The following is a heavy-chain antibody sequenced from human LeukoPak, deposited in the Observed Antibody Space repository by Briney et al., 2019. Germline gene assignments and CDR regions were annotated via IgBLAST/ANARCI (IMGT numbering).Heavy chain of an antibody. V-gene: IGHV1-8*01. D-gene: IGHD2-21*02. CDR1: GYTFTSYD. Sequence: ASVKVSCKASGYTFTSYDINWVRQATGQGLEWMGWMNPNSGNTGYAQKFQGRVTMTRNTSISTAYMELNSLRAEDTAVYYCAKDRAYCGGDCYPSGGAFDIWGQGTMVTVSS. J-gene: IGHJ3*02. CDR2: MNPNSGNT. CDR3: AKDRAYCGGDCYPSGGAFDI.